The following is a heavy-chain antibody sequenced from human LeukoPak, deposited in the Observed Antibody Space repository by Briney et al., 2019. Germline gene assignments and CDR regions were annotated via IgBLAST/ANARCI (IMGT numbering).Heavy chain of an antibody. D-gene: IGHD3-10*01. CDR2: MNPNSGNT. CDR1: GYTFTSYD. V-gene: IGHV1-8*01. CDR3: ARVVRLASGSYYPRY. Sequence: ASVKVSCKASGYTFTSYDINWVRQATGQGLEWMGWMNPNSGNTGYAQKFQGRVTMTRNTSISTAYMELSSLRSEDSAVYYCARVVRLASGSYYPRYWGQGTLVTVSS. J-gene: IGHJ4*02.